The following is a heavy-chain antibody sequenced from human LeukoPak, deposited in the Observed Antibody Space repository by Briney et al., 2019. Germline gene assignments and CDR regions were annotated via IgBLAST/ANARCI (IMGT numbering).Heavy chain of an antibody. Sequence: GGSLRLSCAASGFTFSSYAMSWVRQAPGKGLEWVSATSGSGGSTYYADSVKGRFTISRDNSKNTLYLQMNSLRAEDTAVYYCANSPRGYSYGTRQFDYWGQGTLVTVSS. V-gene: IGHV3-23*01. CDR3: ANSPRGYSYGTRQFDY. CDR1: GFTFSSYA. CDR2: TSGSGGST. J-gene: IGHJ4*02. D-gene: IGHD5-18*01.